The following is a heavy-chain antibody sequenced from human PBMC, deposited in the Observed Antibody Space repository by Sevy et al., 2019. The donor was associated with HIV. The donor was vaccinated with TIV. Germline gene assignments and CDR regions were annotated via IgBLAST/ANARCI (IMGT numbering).Heavy chain of an antibody. V-gene: IGHV3-30*18. CDR1: GFTFSSYG. CDR2: ISYDGSNK. J-gene: IGHJ4*02. D-gene: IGHD5-12*01. Sequence: GGSLRLSCAASGFTFSSYGMHWVRQAPGKGLEWVAVISYDGSNKYYADSVKGRFTISRDNSKNTLYLQMNSLRAEDTAVYYCAKDPGYSGYEYYFDYWGQGTLVTGSS. CDR3: AKDPGYSGYEYYFDY.